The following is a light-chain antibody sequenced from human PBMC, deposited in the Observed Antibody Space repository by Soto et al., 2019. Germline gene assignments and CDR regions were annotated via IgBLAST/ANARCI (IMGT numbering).Light chain of an antibody. CDR3: QQYGSSPWT. Sequence: EIVLTQSPGTLSLSPGERATLSCRGSQSVSSSYLAWYQQKPGQAPRLLIYGTSSRATGIPDRFSGSGSGTDFTLTISRLEPEDFAVYYCQQYGSSPWTFGQGTKGDIK. J-gene: IGKJ1*01. V-gene: IGKV3-20*01. CDR1: QSVSSSY. CDR2: GTS.